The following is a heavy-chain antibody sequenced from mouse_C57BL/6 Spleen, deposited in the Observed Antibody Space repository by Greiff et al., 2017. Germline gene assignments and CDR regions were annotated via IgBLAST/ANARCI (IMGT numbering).Heavy chain of an antibody. CDR1: GYTFTDYY. V-gene: IGHV1-26*01. J-gene: IGHJ2*01. CDR3: ARWTPYFDY. Sequence: VQLQQSGPELVKPGASVKISCKASGYTFTDYYMNWVKQSHGKSLEWIGDINPNNGGTSYNQKFKGKATLTVDKSSSTACMELRSLTSEDSAVYYCARWTPYFDYWGQGTTLTVSS. D-gene: IGHD3-3*01. CDR2: INPNNGGT.